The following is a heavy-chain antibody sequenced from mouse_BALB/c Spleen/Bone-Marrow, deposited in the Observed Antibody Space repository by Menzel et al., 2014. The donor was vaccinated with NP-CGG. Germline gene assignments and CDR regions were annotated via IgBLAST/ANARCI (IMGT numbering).Heavy chain of an antibody. CDR1: GYTFTLYY. J-gene: IGHJ2*01. D-gene: IGHD2-3*01. Sequence: QVQLQQSGPELVKPGASVRISCEASGYTFTLYYIHWVKQRPGQGLEWIGWTFPGNVNTNYNEKFKGKATLTADKSSSTAYMNISSLTSEDSAVYFCARRYDGYFDYWGQGTTLTVSS. V-gene: IGHV1S56*01. CDR2: TFPGNVNT. CDR3: ARRYDGYFDY.